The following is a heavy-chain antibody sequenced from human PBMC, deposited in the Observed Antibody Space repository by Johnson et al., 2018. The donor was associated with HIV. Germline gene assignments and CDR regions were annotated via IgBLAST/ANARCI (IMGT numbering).Heavy chain of an antibody. CDR1: GFTFSSYG. J-gene: IGHJ3*02. D-gene: IGHD6-19*01. V-gene: IGHV3-30*02. CDR3: AKDKGGYSSGWFAFDI. Sequence: QVQLVESGGGVVQPGGSLRLSCAASGFTFSSYGMHWVRQAPGKGLEWVAFIRYDGSNKYYADSVKGRFTISRDNSKNTLYLQMNSLRAEETAVYYCAKDKGGYSSGWFAFDIWGQGTMVTVSS. CDR2: IRYDGSNK.